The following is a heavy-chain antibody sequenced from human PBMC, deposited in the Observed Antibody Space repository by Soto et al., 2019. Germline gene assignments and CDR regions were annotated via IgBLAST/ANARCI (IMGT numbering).Heavy chain of an antibody. D-gene: IGHD1-7*01. CDR3: ARPPRGTTNLFES. CDR2: IFPGDSDT. V-gene: IGHV5-51*01. J-gene: IGHJ4*02. Sequence: PGESLKISCKGSGYSFTSHWIGWMRQMPGKGLEWMGVIFPGDSDTRYSPSLQGRVTISADKSISTAYLQWNSLRASDTAMYYCARPPRGTTNLFESWGQGTLVTVSS. CDR1: GYSFTSHW.